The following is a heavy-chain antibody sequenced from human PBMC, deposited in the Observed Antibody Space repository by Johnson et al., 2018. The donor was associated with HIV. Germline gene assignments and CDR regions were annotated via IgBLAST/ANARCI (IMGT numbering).Heavy chain of an antibody. J-gene: IGHJ3*02. CDR3: ARDSVGSPSAFDI. V-gene: IGHV3-15*01. CDR1: GFTFDDYG. D-gene: IGHD3-10*01. Sequence: VQLVESGGGVVRPGGSLRLSCAASGFTFDDYGMNWVRQAPGKGLEWVGRIKSKTDGGTTDYAAPVKGRFTISRDDSKNTLYLQMNSLRAEDTAVYYCARDSVGSPSAFDIWGQGTMVTVSS. CDR2: IKSKTDGGTT.